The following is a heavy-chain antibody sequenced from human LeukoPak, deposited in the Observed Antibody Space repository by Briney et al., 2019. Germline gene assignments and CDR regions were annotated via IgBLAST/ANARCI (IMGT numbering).Heavy chain of an antibody. CDR3: ARPERPYYYDSSGSRAFDI. Sequence: PSETLSLTCAVSGGSISSSNWWSWVRQPPGKGLEWIGEIYHSGSTNYNPSLKSRVTISVDKPKNQFSLKLSSVTAADTAVYYCARPERPYYYDSSGSRAFDIWGQGTMVTVSS. CDR2: IYHSGST. D-gene: IGHD3-22*01. V-gene: IGHV4-4*02. J-gene: IGHJ3*02. CDR1: GGSISSSNW.